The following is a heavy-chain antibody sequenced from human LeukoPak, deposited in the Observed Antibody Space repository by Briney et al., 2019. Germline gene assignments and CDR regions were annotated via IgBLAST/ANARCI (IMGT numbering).Heavy chain of an antibody. CDR3: ARLSDYYYYMDV. V-gene: IGHV4-34*01. Sequence: SETLSLTCAVYGGSFSGYYWGWIRQPPGKGLEWIGSLYYSASTYYNPSLKSRLTISVDTSKNQFSLKLSSVTAADTAVYYCARLSDYYYYMDVWGKGTTVTISS. CDR2: LYYSAST. CDR1: GGSFSGYY. J-gene: IGHJ6*03. D-gene: IGHD3-16*02.